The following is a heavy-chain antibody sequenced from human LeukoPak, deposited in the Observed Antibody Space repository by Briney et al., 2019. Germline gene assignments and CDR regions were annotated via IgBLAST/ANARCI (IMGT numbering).Heavy chain of an antibody. Sequence: PGGSLRLSCAASGFTFSSYAMSWVRQAPGKGLEYVSAISSNGGSTYYANSVKGRFTISRDNSKNTLYLQMGSLRAEDMAVYYCARDPTASLAGTYGMDVWGQGTTVTVSS. CDR1: GFTFSSYA. V-gene: IGHV3-64*01. D-gene: IGHD6-19*01. CDR2: ISSNGGST. CDR3: ARDPTASLAGTYGMDV. J-gene: IGHJ6*02.